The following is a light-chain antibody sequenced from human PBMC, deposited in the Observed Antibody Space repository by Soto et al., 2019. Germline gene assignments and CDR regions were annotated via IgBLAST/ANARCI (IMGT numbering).Light chain of an antibody. Sequence: EIVLQQSPATLSVSRGDRATISCRAGQSVSLSLAWYQMRAGQPPRLLIYGASTRATDIPARFRGTGSGTDFTLTISSLQSEDFAVYFCQQYHICPSWTFGQGTKVDIK. CDR3: QQYHICPSWT. J-gene: IGKJ1*01. CDR2: GAS. CDR1: QSVSLS. V-gene: IGKV3-15*01.